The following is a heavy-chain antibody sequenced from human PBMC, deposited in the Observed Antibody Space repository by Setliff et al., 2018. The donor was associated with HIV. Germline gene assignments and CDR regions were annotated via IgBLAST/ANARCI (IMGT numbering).Heavy chain of an antibody. D-gene: IGHD1-1*01. V-gene: IGHV1-46*01. CDR1: GYTFTSYI. Sequence: ASVKVSCKASGYTFTSYILHWVRQAAGQGLEWVGRIAPSSGGIHYAQKFQDRVTMTRDTSTSTVYMDLSRLRSEDTAVYYCVREFPGGTKGFDYWGQGTLVTVSS. J-gene: IGHJ4*02. CDR3: VREFPGGTKGFDY. CDR2: IAPSSGGI.